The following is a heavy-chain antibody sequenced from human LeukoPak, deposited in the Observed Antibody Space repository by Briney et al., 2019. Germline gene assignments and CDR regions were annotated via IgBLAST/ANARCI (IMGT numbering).Heavy chain of an antibody. J-gene: IGHJ4*02. CDR3: ARDGSGYSKFDY. CDR2: IKQDGSEK. CDR1: GFTFSSYW. V-gene: IGHV3-7*01. D-gene: IGHD4-11*01. Sequence: PGGSLRLSCAASGFTFSSYWMSWVRQAPGKGLEWVANIKQDGSEKYYVDSVKGRFTISRDNAKNSQYLQMKSLRAEDTAVHYCARDGSGYSKFDYWGQGTLVTVSS.